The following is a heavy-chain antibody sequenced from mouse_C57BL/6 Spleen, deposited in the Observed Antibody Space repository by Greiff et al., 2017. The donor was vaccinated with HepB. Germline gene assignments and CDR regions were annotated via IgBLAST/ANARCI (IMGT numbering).Heavy chain of an antibody. Sequence: DVQLVESGGGLVKPGGSLKLSCAASGFTFSDYGMHWVRQAPEKGLEWVAYISSGSSTIYYADTVKGRFTISRDNAKNTLFLQMTSLRSEDTAMYYWARYYYGSSDWYFDVWGTGTTVTVAS. J-gene: IGHJ1*03. V-gene: IGHV5-17*01. CDR3: ARYYYGSSDWYFDV. D-gene: IGHD1-1*01. CDR1: GFTFSDYG. CDR2: ISSGSSTI.